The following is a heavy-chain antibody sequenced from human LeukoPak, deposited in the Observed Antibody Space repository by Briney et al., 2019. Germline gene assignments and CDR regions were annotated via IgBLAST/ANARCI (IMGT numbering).Heavy chain of an antibody. J-gene: IGHJ6*02. CDR3: ARSDFWSGYYTGGMDV. D-gene: IGHD3-3*01. CDR1: GYTFTSYD. CDR2: MYPNSGNT. Sequence: GASVKVSCKASGYTFTSYDINWVRQATGQGLAWMGWMYPNSGNTGYAQKFQGRVTMTRNTSISTAYMELSSLRSEDTAVYYCARSDFWSGYYTGGMDVWGQGTTVTVSS. V-gene: IGHV1-8*01.